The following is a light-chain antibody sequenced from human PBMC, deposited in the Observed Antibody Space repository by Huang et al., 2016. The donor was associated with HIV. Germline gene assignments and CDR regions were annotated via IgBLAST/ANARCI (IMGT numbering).Light chain of an antibody. CDR3: QHYSNWPPLT. Sequence: IILTQSPATLSVSPGEGATLSCRASQSIGTNLAWYQQVPGQAPRLLVYGASTRATGVPVRFSGSGSGTQFNLTLSSLQSEDFATYYCQHYSNWPPLTFGGGTKV. CDR2: GAS. J-gene: IGKJ4*01. V-gene: IGKV3-15*01. CDR1: QSIGTN.